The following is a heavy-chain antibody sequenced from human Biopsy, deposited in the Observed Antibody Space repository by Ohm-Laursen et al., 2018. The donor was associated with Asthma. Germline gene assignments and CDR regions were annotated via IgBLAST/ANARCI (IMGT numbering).Heavy chain of an antibody. V-gene: IGHV3-30*03. CDR3: ARERAGVLGSYNGMDV. CDR2: VTYDGISQ. D-gene: IGHD2-8*01. CDR1: GFTFSNYG. Sequence: SLRLSCAASGFTFSNYGMHWVRQVAGKGLDWVAVVTYDGISQYYTESVKGRFTISRDNSRNTLNLQMNSVRPDDTAVYFCARERAGVLGSYNGMDVWGPGTTVSVSS. J-gene: IGHJ6*02.